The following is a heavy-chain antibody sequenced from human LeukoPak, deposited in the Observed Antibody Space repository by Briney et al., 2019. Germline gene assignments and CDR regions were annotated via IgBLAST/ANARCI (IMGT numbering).Heavy chain of an antibody. Sequence: GGSLRLSCAASGFTFSSYSMNWVRQAPGKGLEWVSSISSSSSYIYYADSVKGRFTISRDNAKNSLYLQMNSLRAEDTAVYYCARDQDILTGYYTPYFDYWGQGTLVTVSS. CDR2: ISSSSSYI. D-gene: IGHD3-9*01. CDR3: ARDQDILTGYYTPYFDY. CDR1: GFTFSSYS. J-gene: IGHJ4*02. V-gene: IGHV3-21*01.